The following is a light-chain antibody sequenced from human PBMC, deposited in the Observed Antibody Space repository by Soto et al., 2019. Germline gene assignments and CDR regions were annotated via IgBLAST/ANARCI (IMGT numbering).Light chain of an antibody. V-gene: IGLV2-11*01. J-gene: IGLJ1*01. CDR1: SSDVGGYNY. CDR3: CSYAGSYYV. Sequence: QSALTQPRSVSGSPGQSVTISCTGTSSDVGGYNYVSWYQQHPGKAPKLMIYDVSKRPSGVPDRFSGSKSGNTASLTISGLQDEAEADYYCCSYAGSYYVFGTGTKVTVL. CDR2: DVS.